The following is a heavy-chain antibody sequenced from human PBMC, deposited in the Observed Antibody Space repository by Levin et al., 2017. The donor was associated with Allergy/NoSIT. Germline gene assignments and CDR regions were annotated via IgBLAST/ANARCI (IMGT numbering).Heavy chain of an antibody. CDR3: ARDGQYYDFWSGSYKASSGI. CDR2: IWFDGSNK. D-gene: IGHD3-3*01. J-gene: IGHJ3*02. Sequence: LSLPCAASGFTFSGYDMHWVRQAPGKGLEWVAVIWFDGSNKYYADSVQGRFTISRDNSKNTLYLQLNSLRAEDTAVYYCARDGQYYDFWSGSYKASSGIWGRGTMLTVSS. V-gene: IGHV3-33*01. CDR1: GFTFSGYD.